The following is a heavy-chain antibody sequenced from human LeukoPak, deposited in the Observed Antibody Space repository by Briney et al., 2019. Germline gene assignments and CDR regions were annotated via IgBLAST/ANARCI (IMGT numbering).Heavy chain of an antibody. CDR1: GFTFSHSP. Sequence: GGSLRLSCSASGFTFSHSPMHWVRQAPGKGLEWVAVISSDGTKKYYADSILGRFTISRDNSKSTLSQQMNSLRHEDTAIYYCARDHEGESSALDSWGQGTPVTVSS. CDR2: ISSDGTKK. V-gene: IGHV3-30*04. CDR3: ARDHEGESSALDS. J-gene: IGHJ4*02. D-gene: IGHD3-22*01.